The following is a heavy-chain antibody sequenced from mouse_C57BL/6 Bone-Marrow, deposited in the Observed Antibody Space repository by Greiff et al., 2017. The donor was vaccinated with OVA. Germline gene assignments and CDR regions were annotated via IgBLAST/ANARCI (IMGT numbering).Heavy chain of an antibody. CDR1: GYAFSSYW. J-gene: IGHJ3*01. CDR2: LSPGDGDT. D-gene: IGHD2-5*01. Sequence: VQLQQSGAELVKPGASVKISCKASGYAFSSYWMNWVKQRPGKGLEWIGQLSPGDGDTNYNGKFKCKATLTADKSSSTAYMQLSSLTSEDSAVYFCAKIPAYYSNYGGAYWGQGTLVTVSA. CDR3: AKIPAYYSNYGGAY. V-gene: IGHV1-80*01.